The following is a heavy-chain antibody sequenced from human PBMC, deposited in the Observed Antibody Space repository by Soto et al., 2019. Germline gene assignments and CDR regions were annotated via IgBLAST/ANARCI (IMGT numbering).Heavy chain of an antibody. V-gene: IGHV3-53*01. D-gene: IGHD4-4*01. CDR3: ARVKNSNYYYGMDL. CDR2: TYSGGST. CDR1: GFNVSNIY. J-gene: IGHJ6*02. Sequence: GGSLRLSCAASGFNVSNIYMSWVRQAPGKGLEWVSVTYSGGSTYYADSVKGRFTISRDNSKNMLHLHMDSLRAEDTAVYYCARVKNSNYYYGMDLWGQGTTVTVSS.